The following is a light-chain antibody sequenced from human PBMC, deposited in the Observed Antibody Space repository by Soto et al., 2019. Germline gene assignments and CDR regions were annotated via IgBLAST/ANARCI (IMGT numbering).Light chain of an antibody. CDR3: QQYNTYPWT. CDR2: DAS. Sequence: DIQMTQSPATLSASVGDRVTITCRASQSISSWLAWYQQKPGKVPKLLIDDASSLESGVPSRFSGCGSGTEFTLTISSLQPDDFATYYCQQYNTYPWTFGQGTKVEIK. CDR1: QSISSW. J-gene: IGKJ1*01. V-gene: IGKV1-5*01.